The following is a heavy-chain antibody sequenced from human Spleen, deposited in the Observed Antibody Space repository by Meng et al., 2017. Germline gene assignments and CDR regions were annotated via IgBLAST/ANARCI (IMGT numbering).Heavy chain of an antibody. CDR2: FGSGGGT. V-gene: IGHV3-23*01. J-gene: IGHJ4*01. CDR1: GFTFNSYA. D-gene: IGHD6-6*01. CDR3: AKGSSTKDY. Sequence: VQLCGSGGGLVQPGGSLRLSCLASGFTFNSYAMSWVRQAPGKGLEWVSTFGSGGGTYYADSVKGRFTISRDNSKNTLYLQINSLRAEDTAVYYCAKGSSTKDYWGQGTLVTVSS.